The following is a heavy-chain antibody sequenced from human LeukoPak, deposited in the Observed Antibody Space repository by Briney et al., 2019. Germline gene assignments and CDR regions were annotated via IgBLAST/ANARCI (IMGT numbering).Heavy chain of an antibody. CDR2: IIPIFGTA. Sequence: SVKVSCKASGGTFSSYAISWVGQAPGQGLEWMGGIIPIFGTANYAQKFQGRVTITTDESTSTAYMELSSLRSEDTAVYYCARATSSTRDFDYWGQGTLVTVSS. CDR1: GGTFSSYA. D-gene: IGHD6-13*01. V-gene: IGHV1-69*05. J-gene: IGHJ4*02. CDR3: ARATSSTRDFDY.